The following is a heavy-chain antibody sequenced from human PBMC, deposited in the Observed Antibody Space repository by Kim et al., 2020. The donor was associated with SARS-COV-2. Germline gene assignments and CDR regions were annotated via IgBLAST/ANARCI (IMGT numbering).Heavy chain of an antibody. J-gene: IGHJ4*02. CDR1: GYTFTGYY. Sequence: ASVKVSCKASGYTFTGYYMHWVRQAPGQGLEWMGRINPNSGGTNYAQKFQGRVTMTRDTSISTAYMELSRLRSDDTAVYYCARDRLRIAAAGTWNFCLNYWGQGTLVTVSS. D-gene: IGHD6-13*01. V-gene: IGHV1-2*06. CDR3: ARDRLRIAAAGTWNFCLNY. CDR2: INPNSGGT.